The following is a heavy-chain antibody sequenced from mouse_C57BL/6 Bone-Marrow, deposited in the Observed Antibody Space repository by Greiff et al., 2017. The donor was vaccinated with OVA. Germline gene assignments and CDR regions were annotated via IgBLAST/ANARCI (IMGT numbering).Heavy chain of an antibody. CDR2: IDPEDGET. CDR1: GFNIKDYY. J-gene: IGHJ2*01. D-gene: IGHD1-1*01. V-gene: IGHV14-2*01. Sequence: EVQLQQSGAELVKPGASVKLSCTASGFNIKDYYMHWVKQRTEQGLEWIGRIDPEDGETKYAPKFQGKATITADTSSNTAYLQLSSLTSEDTAVDYCARCITTVVEYYFDYWGQGTTLTVSS. CDR3: ARCITTVVEYYFDY.